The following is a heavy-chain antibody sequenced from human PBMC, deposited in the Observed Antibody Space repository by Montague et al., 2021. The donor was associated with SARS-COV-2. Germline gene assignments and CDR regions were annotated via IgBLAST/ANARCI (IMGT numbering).Heavy chain of an antibody. Sequence: SETLSLTCTVAGGSISSYYWSWIRQPPGKGLEWIGYINYNGSTXXXPSXXXRVTISVDTSKNQFSLNLSSVTAADTAVYYCARNLVVHYWYGMDVWGQGTTVTVSS. D-gene: IGHD2-15*01. J-gene: IGHJ6*02. CDR1: GGSISSYY. V-gene: IGHV4-59*01. CDR2: INYNGST. CDR3: ARNLVVHYWYGMDV.